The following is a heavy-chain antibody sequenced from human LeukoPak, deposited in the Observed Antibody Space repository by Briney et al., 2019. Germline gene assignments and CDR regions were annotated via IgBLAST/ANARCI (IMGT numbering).Heavy chain of an antibody. CDR2: ISGSGGST. CDR1: GFTFSSYG. D-gene: IGHD6-19*01. J-gene: IGHJ4*02. V-gene: IGHV3-23*01. CDR3: AKDVVGAVAVPDY. Sequence: GGSLRLSCAASGFTFSSYGMSWVRQAPGKGLEWVSAISGSGGSTYYADSVKGRFTISRDNSKNTLYLQMNSLRAEDTAVYYCAKDVVGAVAVPDYWGQGTLVTVSS.